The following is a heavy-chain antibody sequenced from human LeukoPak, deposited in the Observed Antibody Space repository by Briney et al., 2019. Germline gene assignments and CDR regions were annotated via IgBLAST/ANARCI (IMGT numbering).Heavy chain of an antibody. CDR3: ARLGGSYVIDY. V-gene: IGHV4-39*01. Sequence: SETLSLTCTVSGGSLSSSSYYWGWIRQPPGTGLEWIGSIYYSGSTYYNPSLKSRVTISVDTSKNQFSLKLSSVTAADTAVYYCARLGGSYVIDYWGQGTLVTVSS. D-gene: IGHD1-26*01. CDR2: IYYSGST. CDR1: GGSLSSSSYY. J-gene: IGHJ4*02.